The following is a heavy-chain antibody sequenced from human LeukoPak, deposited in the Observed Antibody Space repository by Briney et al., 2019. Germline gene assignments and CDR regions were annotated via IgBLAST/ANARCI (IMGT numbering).Heavy chain of an antibody. Sequence: PSETLSLTCTVSGGSISSYYWSWIRQPPGKGLEWIGYIYYSGSTNYNPSLKSRVTISVDTSKNQFSLKLSSVTAADTAVYYCARVVTIFGVVGPYYYMDVWGKGTTVTVSS. CDR2: IYYSGST. D-gene: IGHD3-3*01. CDR3: ARVVTIFGVVGPYYYMDV. V-gene: IGHV4-59*01. CDR1: GGSISSYY. J-gene: IGHJ6*03.